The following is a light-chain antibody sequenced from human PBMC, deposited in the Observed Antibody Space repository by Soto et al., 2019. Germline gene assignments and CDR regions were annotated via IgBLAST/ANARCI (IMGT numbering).Light chain of an antibody. Sequence: SALTKPASVSGSPGQSITISCTGTSSDVGSYNLVSWYQQHPGKAPKLMIYEVSKRPSGVSNRFSGAKSGNTASLTISGLQAEDEADYYCCSYAGSSTFVVFGGGTKVTVL. V-gene: IGLV2-23*02. CDR1: SSDVGSYNL. J-gene: IGLJ2*01. CDR3: CSYAGSSTFVV. CDR2: EVS.